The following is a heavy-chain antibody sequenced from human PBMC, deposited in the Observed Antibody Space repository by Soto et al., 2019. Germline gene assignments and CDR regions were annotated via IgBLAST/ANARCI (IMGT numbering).Heavy chain of an antibody. CDR3: ARPGAMVRGVMLGDYYYYYMDV. J-gene: IGHJ6*03. Sequence: ASVKVSCKASGYTFTSYGISWVRQAPGQGLEWMGWISAYNGNTNYAQKLQGRVTMTTDTSTSTAYMELRSLRSDDTAVYYCARPGAMVRGVMLGDYYYYYMDVWGKGTTVTVS. CDR2: ISAYNGNT. V-gene: IGHV1-18*01. CDR1: GYTFTSYG. D-gene: IGHD3-10*01.